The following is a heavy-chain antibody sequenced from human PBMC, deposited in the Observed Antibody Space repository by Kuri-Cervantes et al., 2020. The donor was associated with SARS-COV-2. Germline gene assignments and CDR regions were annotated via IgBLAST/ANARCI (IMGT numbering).Heavy chain of an antibody. D-gene: IGHD6-19*01. CDR1: GDSVSSNSAA. CDR2: TSYRSKWHN. J-gene: IGHJ4*02. CDR3: AGGSSGRDY. V-gene: IGHV6-1*01. Sequence: SGAISGDSVSSNSAAWSWIRQSPSRGLVWLGRTSYRSKWHNDYAVSVKGRITISPDTSKNQFSLRLSSVTPEDTAVYYCAGGSSGRDYWGQGTLVTVSS.